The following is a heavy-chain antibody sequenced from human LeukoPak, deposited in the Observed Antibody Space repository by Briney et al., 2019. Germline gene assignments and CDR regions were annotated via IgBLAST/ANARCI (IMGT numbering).Heavy chain of an antibody. CDR1: GFTFSDYE. CDR3: ARGPSVGSGWSPDY. CDR2: ISNSGSII. Sequence: HPGGSLRLSCTGSGFTFSDYEMNWVRQAPGKGVEWISYISNSGSIIYYADSVKGRFTISRDKDKNSLFPQMHSLRAEDTAVYYCARGPSVGSGWSPDYWGQGTLVTVSS. V-gene: IGHV3-48*03. D-gene: IGHD6-19*01. J-gene: IGHJ4*02.